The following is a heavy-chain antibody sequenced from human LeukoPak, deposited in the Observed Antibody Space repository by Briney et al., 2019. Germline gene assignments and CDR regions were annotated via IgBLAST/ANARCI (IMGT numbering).Heavy chain of an antibody. Sequence: SETLCLTCTVSGGSISSSSYYWGWIRQPPGKGLEWIGSIYYSGSTYYNPSLKSRVTISVDTSKNQFSLKLSSVTAADTAVYYCARKAAAAGTAYYYYMDVWGKGTTVTVSS. J-gene: IGHJ6*03. V-gene: IGHV4-39*01. CDR3: ARKAAAAGTAYYYYMDV. CDR1: GGSISSSSYY. D-gene: IGHD6-13*01. CDR2: IYYSGST.